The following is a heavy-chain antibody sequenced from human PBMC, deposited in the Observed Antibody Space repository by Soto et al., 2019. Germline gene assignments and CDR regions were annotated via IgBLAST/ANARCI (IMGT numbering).Heavy chain of an antibody. Sequence: ASVKVSCKASGYTFTSYYMHWVRQAPGQGLEWMGIINPSGGNTRYAQKFQGRVTMTRDTSTSPVYMELSSLRSEDPAVYYCARVVCSSPSCYDAFDIWGQGTMVTVSS. CDR1: GYTFTSYY. V-gene: IGHV1-46*01. J-gene: IGHJ3*02. CDR2: INPSGGNT. D-gene: IGHD2-2*01. CDR3: ARVVCSSPSCYDAFDI.